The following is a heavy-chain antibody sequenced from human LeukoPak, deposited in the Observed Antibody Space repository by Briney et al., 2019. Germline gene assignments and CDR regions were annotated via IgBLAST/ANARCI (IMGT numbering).Heavy chain of an antibody. D-gene: IGHD3-22*01. CDR1: EFTFTSYE. CDR2: ISSSGNTI. Sequence: GGSLRLSCAASEFTFTSYELNWVRQAPGKGLEWVSYISSSGNTISYADSVKGRFTISRDNAKNSLYLQMNSLRAEDTALYYCARDRYYYDSSGYYYGAFDIWGQGTMVTVSS. V-gene: IGHV3-48*03. CDR3: ARDRYYYDSSGYYYGAFDI. J-gene: IGHJ3*02.